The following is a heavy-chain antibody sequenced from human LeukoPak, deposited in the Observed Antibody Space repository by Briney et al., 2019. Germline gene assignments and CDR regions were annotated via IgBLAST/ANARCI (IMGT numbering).Heavy chain of an antibody. CDR3: ARAPGSGWSD. V-gene: IGHV4-38-2*01. D-gene: IGHD6-19*01. Sequence: SETLSLTCAVSGYSISSGYYWGWIRQPPGEGPEWIGAISNSGDTYYKPSLKSRLIISLDTFKNHFSLSLISVTAADTAVYYCARAPGSGWSDWGRGTLVTVSS. CDR1: GYSISSGYY. CDR2: ISNSGDT. J-gene: IGHJ4*02.